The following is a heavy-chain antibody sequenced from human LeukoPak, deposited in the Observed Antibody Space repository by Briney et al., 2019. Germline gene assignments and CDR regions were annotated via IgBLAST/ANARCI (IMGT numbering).Heavy chain of an antibody. CDR1: GFTLTNYA. J-gene: IGHJ4*02. V-gene: IGHV3-23*01. CDR2: ISGSGGST. D-gene: IGHD6-13*01. Sequence: GGSLRLSCAASGFTLTNYAVSWVRQAPGKGLEWVSGISGSGGSTHYADSVRGRFTISRDFSKSTLYVQMNSLRVEDTAVYYCAKDRSSSWYHFDYWGQGILVAVSS. CDR3: AKDRSSSWYHFDY.